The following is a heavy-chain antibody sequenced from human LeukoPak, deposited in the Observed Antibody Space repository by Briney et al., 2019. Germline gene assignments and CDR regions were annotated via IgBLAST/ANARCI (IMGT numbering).Heavy chain of an antibody. Sequence: GGSLRLSCAASGFTFSSYAMSWVRQAPGKGLEWVSAISGSGGSTYYADSVKGRFTISRDNSKNTLYLQMNSLRAEDTAVYYCAKDRGSRTSCYPSCGHDYWGQGTLVTVSS. CDR3: AKDRGSRTSCYPSCGHDY. D-gene: IGHD2-2*01. V-gene: IGHV3-23*01. CDR1: GFTFSSYA. CDR2: ISGSGGST. J-gene: IGHJ4*02.